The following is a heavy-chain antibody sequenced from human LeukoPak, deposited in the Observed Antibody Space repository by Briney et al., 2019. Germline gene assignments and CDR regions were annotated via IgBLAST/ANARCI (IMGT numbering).Heavy chain of an antibody. CDR3: GGGRGYCTYSRCPPES. CDR2: IDYSGTT. V-gene: IGHV4-30-4*01. D-gene: IGHD2-8*01. Sequence: PSETLSLTCTVSGVSITDNDQFWSWIRQPPGKGLEWIGYIDYSGTTYYNPSLKGRVKMSRDTSKNQFSLNMSSVAAADTAFCYCGGGRGYCTYSRCPPESWGQGTLVTVSS. CDR1: GVSITDNDQF. J-gene: IGHJ5*02.